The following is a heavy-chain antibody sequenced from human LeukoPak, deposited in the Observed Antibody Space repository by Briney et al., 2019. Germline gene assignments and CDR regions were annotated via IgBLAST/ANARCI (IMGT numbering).Heavy chain of an antibody. CDR1: GFYFSGTA. J-gene: IGHJ4*02. V-gene: IGHV3-73*01. Sequence: GASLKISCGASGFYFSGTAMHWVRQASGKGLEWVGRIRSKANSYATAYAASVKGRFTISRDDSKNTAYVQMNSLKTEDTAVYYCTSDIVVVPAATKADYWGQGTLVTASS. CDR2: IRSKANSYAT. D-gene: IGHD2-2*01. CDR3: TSDIVVVPAATKADY.